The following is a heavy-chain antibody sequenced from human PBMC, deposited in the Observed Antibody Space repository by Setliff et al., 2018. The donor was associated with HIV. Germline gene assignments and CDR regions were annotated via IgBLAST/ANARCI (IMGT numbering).Heavy chain of an antibody. V-gene: IGHV4-39*01. CDR2: IYYSGNT. D-gene: IGHD2-8*01. J-gene: IGHJ4*02. Sequence: PSETLSLTCTVSGGSISSSSYYWGWIRQPPGKGLEWIGSIYYSGNTYHNPSLKSRVTISVDTSKNQFSLKLSSVTAADTAVYYCASSPIITNGYYFDYWGPGTLVTVSS. CDR1: GGSISSSSYY. CDR3: ASSPIITNGYYFDY.